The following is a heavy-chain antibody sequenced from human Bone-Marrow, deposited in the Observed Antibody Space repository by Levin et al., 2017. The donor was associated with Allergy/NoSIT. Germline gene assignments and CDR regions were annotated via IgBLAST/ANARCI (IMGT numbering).Heavy chain of an antibody. D-gene: IGHD6-13*01. V-gene: IGHV3-33*06. J-gene: IGHJ6*02. Sequence: PGGSLRLSCAASGFIFSDYGMVWVRQAPGKGLEWVALIWYDTSNKYYADSVKGRFTISRDNSKNTLSLQMNSLRADDTAVYYCAKSPGIATTGNSYYYGMDVWGQGTTVTVSS. CDR3: AKSPGIATTGNSYYYGMDV. CDR1: GFIFSDYG. CDR2: IWYDTSNK.